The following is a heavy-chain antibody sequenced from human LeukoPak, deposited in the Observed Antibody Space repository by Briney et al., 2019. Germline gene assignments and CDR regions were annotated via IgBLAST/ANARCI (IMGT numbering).Heavy chain of an antibody. Sequence: GGSLRLSCTASGFTFSRYWMSWVRQAPGKGLEWVASIKQDGSEKYYVDSVKGRFTISRDNAKNSLYLQMNSLRAKETAVYYCARPSCGGGTCYEHWGQGALVTVS. D-gene: IGHD2-15*01. CDR2: IKQDGSEK. J-gene: IGHJ1*01. CDR1: GFTFSRYW. CDR3: ARPSCGGGTCYEH. V-gene: IGHV3-7*01.